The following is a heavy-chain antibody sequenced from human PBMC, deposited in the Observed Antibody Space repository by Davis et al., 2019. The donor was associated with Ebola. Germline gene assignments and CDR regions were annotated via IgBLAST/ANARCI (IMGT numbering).Heavy chain of an antibody. D-gene: IGHD3-22*01. Sequence: GESLKISCAASGFTFSSYSMNWVRQAPGKGLEWVSSISSSSYYIYYSDSLKGRFTISRDNAKNSVYLQMNSLRAKDTAVYHCARGGYYDSSGYSHDAFDIWGQGTMVTVSS. CDR1: GFTFSSYS. CDR2: ISSSSYYI. V-gene: IGHV3-21*01. J-gene: IGHJ3*02. CDR3: ARGGYYDSSGYSHDAFDI.